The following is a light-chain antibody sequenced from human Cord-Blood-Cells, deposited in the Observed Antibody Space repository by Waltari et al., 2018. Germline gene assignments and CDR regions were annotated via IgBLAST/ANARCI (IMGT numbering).Light chain of an antibody. V-gene: IGKV1-39*01. CDR1: QSISSY. J-gene: IGKJ1*01. CDR2: AAS. Sequence: DIQMTQSPSSLSASVGDRVTITCRASQSISSYLNWYQQKPGKAPKLLIYAASSLQSGVPSRFSGRGSGTDFTLTISSLQPEDFATYYCQQSYSTGTFVQGTKVEIK. CDR3: QQSYSTGT.